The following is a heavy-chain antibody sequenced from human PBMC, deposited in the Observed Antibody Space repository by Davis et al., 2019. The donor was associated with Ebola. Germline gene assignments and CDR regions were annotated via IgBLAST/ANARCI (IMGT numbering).Heavy chain of an antibody. V-gene: IGHV1-69*13. CDR2: IIPIFGTA. CDR1: GGTFSSYA. D-gene: IGHD1-26*01. Sequence: AASVKVSCKASGGTFSSYAISWMRQAPGQGLEWMGGIIPIFGTANYAQKFQGRVTITADESTSTAYMELSSLRSEDAAVYYCARGMGATGDDAFDIWGQGTMVTVSS. J-gene: IGHJ3*02. CDR3: ARGMGATGDDAFDI.